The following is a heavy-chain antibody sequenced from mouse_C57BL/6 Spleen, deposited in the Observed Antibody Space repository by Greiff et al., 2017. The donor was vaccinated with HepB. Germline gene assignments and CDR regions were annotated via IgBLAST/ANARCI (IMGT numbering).Heavy chain of an antibody. CDR3: ARDNSNYVFYAMDY. J-gene: IGHJ4*01. Sequence: EVQRVESGGGLVKPGGSLKLSCAASGFTFSSYAMSRVRQTPEKRLEWVATISDGGSYTYYPDNVKGRFTISRDNAKNNLYLQMSHLKSEDTAMYYCARDNSNYVFYAMDYWGQGTSVTVSS. D-gene: IGHD2-5*01. CDR2: ISDGGSYT. V-gene: IGHV5-4*01. CDR1: GFTFSSYA.